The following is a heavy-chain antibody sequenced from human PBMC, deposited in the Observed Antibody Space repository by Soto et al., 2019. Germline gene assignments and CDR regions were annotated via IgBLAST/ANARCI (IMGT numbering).Heavy chain of an antibody. J-gene: IGHJ6*02. CDR1: GGTFNNNA. CDR2: IIPILGTA. D-gene: IGHD3-22*01. CDR3: ARPYDSSDYYGGGMDV. Sequence: QVQLVQSGVEVKKPGSSVKVSCKASGGTFNNNAISWVRQAPGQGLEWMGGIIPILGTANYAQKFRGRVTITADESTSTGYMDLSSLRSEDTAVYYCARPYDSSDYYGGGMDVWGQGTTVTVSS. V-gene: IGHV1-69*01.